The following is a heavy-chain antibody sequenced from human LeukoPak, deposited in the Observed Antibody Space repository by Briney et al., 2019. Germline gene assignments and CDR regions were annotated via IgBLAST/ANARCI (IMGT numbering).Heavy chain of an antibody. CDR2: IYTSGST. CDR3: ARDPLGYCSSTSCYPNDY. J-gene: IGHJ4*02. CDR1: GGSISSYY. Sequence: SETLSLTRTVSGGSISSYYWSWIRQPAGKGLEWIGRIYTSGSTNYNPSLKSRVTMSVDTSKNQFSLKLSSVTAADTAVYYCARDPLGYCSSTSCYPNDYWGQGTLVTVSS. D-gene: IGHD2-2*01. V-gene: IGHV4-4*07.